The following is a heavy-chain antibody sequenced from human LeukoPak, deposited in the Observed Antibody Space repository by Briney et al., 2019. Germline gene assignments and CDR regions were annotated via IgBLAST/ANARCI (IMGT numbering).Heavy chain of an antibody. J-gene: IGHJ6*03. CDR2: MNPNSGNT. Sequence: GASVKVSCKASGYTFTSYDINWVRQATGQGLEWMGWMNPNSGNTGYAQKFQGRVTITRNTSISTAYMELSSLRSEDTAVYYCARGDIVVVPAAIIDYYYYYMDVWGKGTTVTVSS. CDR3: ARGDIVVVPAAIIDYYYYYMDV. D-gene: IGHD2-2*01. V-gene: IGHV1-8*03. CDR1: GYTFTSYD.